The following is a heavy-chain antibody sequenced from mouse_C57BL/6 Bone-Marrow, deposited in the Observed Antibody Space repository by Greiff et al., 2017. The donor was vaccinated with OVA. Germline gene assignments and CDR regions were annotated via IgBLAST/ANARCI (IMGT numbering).Heavy chain of an antibody. V-gene: IGHV1-81*01. Sequence: VQLQQSGAELVRPGASVKMSCKASGYTFTSYGISWVKQRTGQGLEWIGEIYPRSGNTYYNEKFKGKATLTADTSSSTAYMQLRSLASEVAAVYIGAIGYVLFDYWGQDTTLTVTS. D-gene: IGHD2-14*01. J-gene: IGHJ2*01. CDR3: AIGYVLFDY. CDR1: GYTFTSYG. CDR2: IYPRSGNT.